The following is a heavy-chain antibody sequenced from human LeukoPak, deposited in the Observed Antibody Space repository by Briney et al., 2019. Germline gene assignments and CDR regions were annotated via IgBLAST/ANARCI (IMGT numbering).Heavy chain of an antibody. CDR1: GFIFSSYG. Sequence: GGSLRLSCAASGFIFSSYGMHWVRQAPGKGLEWVAFIRYDGSNKYYGDSVKGRFTISRDNSKNTLYLQMNSLRAEDTAVYYCAKPPGQYCSTTSCYTLDYWGQGTLVTVSS. V-gene: IGHV3-30*02. J-gene: IGHJ4*02. CDR2: IRYDGSNK. CDR3: AKPPGQYCSTTSCYTLDY. D-gene: IGHD2-2*02.